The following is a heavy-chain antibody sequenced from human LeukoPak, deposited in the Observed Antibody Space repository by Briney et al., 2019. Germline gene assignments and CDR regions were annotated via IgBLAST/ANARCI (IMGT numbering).Heavy chain of an antibody. Sequence: SQTLSLTCTVSGGSISSGAFYNNWIRQRPGTGLEWIGYIYYTGSTSYNPSLKSRATMSVDTSMNQVSLKLTSLTAADTAVYYCAASSGVTLGRFWGQGTLVTVSS. CDR2: IYYTGST. J-gene: IGHJ4*02. V-gene: IGHV4-31*03. CDR3: AASSGVTLGRF. CDR1: GGSISSGAFY. D-gene: IGHD3-16*01.